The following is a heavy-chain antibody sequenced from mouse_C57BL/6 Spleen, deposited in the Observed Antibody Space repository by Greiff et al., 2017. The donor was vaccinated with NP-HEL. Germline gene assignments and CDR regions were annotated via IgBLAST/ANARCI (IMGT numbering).Heavy chain of an antibody. CDR1: GYTFTSYT. J-gene: IGHJ3*01. CDR2: IHPSSGST. D-gene: IGHD3-3*01. CDR3: ARLGDDWFAY. V-gene: IGHV1-4*01. Sequence: VQLQQSGAELVRPGASVKMSCKASGYTFTSYTMHWVKQRPGQGLEWIGYIHPSSGSTKYNQKFKDKATLTADKSSSTAYMQLSSLTSYDSAVYYCARLGDDWFAYWGQGTLVTVSA.